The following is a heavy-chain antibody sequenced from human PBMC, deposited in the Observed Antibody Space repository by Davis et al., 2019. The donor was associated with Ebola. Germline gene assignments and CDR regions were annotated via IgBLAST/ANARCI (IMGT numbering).Heavy chain of an antibody. Sequence: SVKVSCKASGGTFSSYAISWVRQAPGQGLEWMGGIIPIFGTANYAQKFQGRVTITADESTSTAYMELSSLRSEDTAVYYCARENGMTTALGYWGQGTLVTVSS. D-gene: IGHD4-17*01. V-gene: IGHV1-69*13. CDR3: ARENGMTTALGY. J-gene: IGHJ4*02. CDR1: GGTFSSYA. CDR2: IIPIFGTA.